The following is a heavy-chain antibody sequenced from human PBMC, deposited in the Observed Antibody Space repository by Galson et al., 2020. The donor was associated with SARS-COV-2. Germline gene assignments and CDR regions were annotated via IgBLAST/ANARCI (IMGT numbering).Heavy chain of an antibody. CDR2: AYYSGST. Sequence: SETLSLTCTVSGDSISSYYWGWIRQPPGKGLEWIGYAYYSGSTNYNPSLKSRVTISVDTSKNQISLKLGSVTAADAAMYYCARDMGGPTDDWGQGTLVTVSS. CDR3: ARDMGGPTDD. D-gene: IGHD3-16*01. V-gene: IGHV4-59*01. CDR1: GDSISSYY. J-gene: IGHJ4*02.